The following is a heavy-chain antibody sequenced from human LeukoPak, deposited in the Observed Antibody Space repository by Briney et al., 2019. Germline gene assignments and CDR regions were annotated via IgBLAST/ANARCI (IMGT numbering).Heavy chain of an antibody. V-gene: IGHV3-23*01. Sequence: GGSLRLSCAASGFTFSSYAMGWVRQAPGKGLEWVSSISGSGSSTYCADSVKGRFTISRDSSKDTLYLQMNTLRAEDTALYYCAKAAVPGTKYYFDSWGQGTLVTVSS. CDR3: AKAAVPGTKYYFDS. CDR1: GFTFSSYA. D-gene: IGHD2-8*01. CDR2: ISGSGSST. J-gene: IGHJ4*02.